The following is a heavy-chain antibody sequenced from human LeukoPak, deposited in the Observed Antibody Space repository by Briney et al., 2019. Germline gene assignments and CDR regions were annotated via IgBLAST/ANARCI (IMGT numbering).Heavy chain of an antibody. CDR1: GFTFSSYS. D-gene: IGHD3-10*01. CDR3: ARDLCFGELFQPFDY. V-gene: IGHV3-21*01. CDR2: ISSSSSYI. J-gene: IGHJ4*02. Sequence: PGGSLRLSCAASGFTFSSYSMNWVRQAPGKGLEWVPSISSSSSYIYYADPVKGRFTISRDNAKNSLYLQMNSLRAEDTAVYYCARDLCFGELFQPFDYWGQGTLVTVSS.